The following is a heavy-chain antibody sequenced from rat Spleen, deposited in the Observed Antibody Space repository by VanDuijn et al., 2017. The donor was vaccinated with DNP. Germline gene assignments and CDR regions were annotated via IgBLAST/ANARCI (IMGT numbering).Heavy chain of an antibody. J-gene: IGHJ4*01. CDR2: ISYGGST. CDR1: GYSITSNY. V-gene: IGHV3-1*01. CDR3: ARLRLEWEVRAMDA. D-gene: IGHD1-1*01. Sequence: EVQLQESGPGLVKPSQSLSLTCSVTGYSITSNYWGWIRKFPGSEMECIGHISYGGSTRYNLSLKSRISITRDTSKNQFFLQLNSLTTEDTATYYCARLRLEWEVRAMDAWGQGTSVTVSS.